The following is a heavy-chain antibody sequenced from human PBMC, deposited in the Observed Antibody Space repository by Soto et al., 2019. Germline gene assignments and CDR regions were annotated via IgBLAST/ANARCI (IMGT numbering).Heavy chain of an antibody. J-gene: IGHJ6*02. CDR3: ARSPKRRGTMIVVVITPYYYCYGMDV. CDR2: MNPNSGNT. CDR1: GYTFTSYD. Sequence: GASVKVSCKASGYTFTSYDINWVRQATGQGLEWMGWMNPNSGNTGYAQKFQGRVTMTRNTSISTAYMELSSLRSEDTAVYYCARSPKRRGTMIVVVITPYYYCYGMDVWGQGTTVTVSS. D-gene: IGHD3-22*01. V-gene: IGHV1-8*01.